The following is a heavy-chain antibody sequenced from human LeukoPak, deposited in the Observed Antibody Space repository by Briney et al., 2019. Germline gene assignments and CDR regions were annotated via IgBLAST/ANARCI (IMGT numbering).Heavy chain of an antibody. CDR3: ASGGGWVFNN. D-gene: IGHD6-19*01. CDR1: GFPFSSHW. J-gene: IGHJ4*02. CDR2: IKQDGSEK. V-gene: IGHV3-7*01. Sequence: GGSLRLSCAASGFPFSSHWLCWFRQSPGKGLEWVAHIKQDGSEKYYVDSVKGRFTISRDNARNSQYLQMNSLRAEDTAVYYCASGGGWVFNNWGQGTLVTVSS.